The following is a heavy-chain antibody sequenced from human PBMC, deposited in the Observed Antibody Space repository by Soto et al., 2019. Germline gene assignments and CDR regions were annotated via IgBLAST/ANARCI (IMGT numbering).Heavy chain of an antibody. CDR1: GFSISSYY. CDR2: IYYSGST. D-gene: IGHD2-2*01. CDR3: ARVQLGYCSSTSCPDYYYYYMDV. Sequence: PSETLSLTCTFSGFSISSYYWSWIRQPPGKGLEWIGYIYYSGSTNYNPSLKSRVTISVDTSKNQFSLKLSSVTAADTAVYYCARVQLGYCSSTSCPDYYYYYMDVWGKGTTVTVSS. J-gene: IGHJ6*03. V-gene: IGHV4-59*01.